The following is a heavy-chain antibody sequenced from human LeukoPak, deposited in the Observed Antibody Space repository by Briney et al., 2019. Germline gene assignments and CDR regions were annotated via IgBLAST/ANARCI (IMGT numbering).Heavy chain of an antibody. D-gene: IGHD6-13*01. CDR2: ISSSGSTI. Sequence: GGSLRLSCAASGFTLSSYEMNWVRQAPGKGLEWVSYISSSGSTIYYADSVKGRFTISRDNAKNSLYLQMNSLRADDTAVYYCARPLIAAAGTNYYYYYGMDVWGQGTTVTVSS. J-gene: IGHJ6*02. CDR3: ARPLIAAAGTNYYYYYGMDV. V-gene: IGHV3-48*03. CDR1: GFTLSSYE.